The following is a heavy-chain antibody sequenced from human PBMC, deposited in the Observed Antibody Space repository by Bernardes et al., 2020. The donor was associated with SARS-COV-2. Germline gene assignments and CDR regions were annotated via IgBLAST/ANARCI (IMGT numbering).Heavy chain of an antibody. CDR2: ISGSGGST. J-gene: IGHJ4*02. CDR3: AKDPTYYPPDY. Sequence: AISGSGGSTYYADSVKGRFTISRDNSKNTLYLQMNSLRAEDTAVYYCAKDPTYYPPDYWGQGTLVTVSS. D-gene: IGHD3-10*01. V-gene: IGHV3-23*01.